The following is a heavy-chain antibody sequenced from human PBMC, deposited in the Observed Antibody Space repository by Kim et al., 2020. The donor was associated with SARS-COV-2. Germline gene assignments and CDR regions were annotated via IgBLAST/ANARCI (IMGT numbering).Heavy chain of an antibody. CDR2: ITKSSTTI. CDR1: GFTFSAYD. V-gene: IGHV3-48*02. Sequence: GGSLRLSCATAGFTFSAYDMNWVRQAPGKGLEWLSFITKSSTTIYYADSVEGRFTISRDNAKNSLFLQMNSLRDEDTALYYCVRDRMGGAFDMWCQWTMV. CDR3: VRDRMGGAFDM. D-gene: IGHD3-16*01. J-gene: IGHJ3*02.